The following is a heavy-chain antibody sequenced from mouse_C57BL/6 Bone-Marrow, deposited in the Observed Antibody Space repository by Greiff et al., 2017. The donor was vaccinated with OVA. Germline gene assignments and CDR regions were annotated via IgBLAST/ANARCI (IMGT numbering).Heavy chain of an antibody. CDR3: ARSAVGNWYFDV. V-gene: IGHV1-50*01. Sequence: QVQLQQPGAELVKPGASVKLSCKASGYTFTSYWMQWVKQRPGQGLEWIGEIDPSDSYTNYNQKFKGKATLTVDTSSSTAYMQLSSLTSEDSAVYYCARSAVGNWYFDVWGTGTTVTVSS. J-gene: IGHJ1*03. CDR2: IDPSDSYT. D-gene: IGHD1-1*01. CDR1: GYTFTSYW.